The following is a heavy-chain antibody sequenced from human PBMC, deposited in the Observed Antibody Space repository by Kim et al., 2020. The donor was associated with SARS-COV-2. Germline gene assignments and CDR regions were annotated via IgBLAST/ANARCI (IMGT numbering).Heavy chain of an antibody. V-gene: IGHV1-69*13. CDR3: ARYRGSSWSDYYYYGMDV. J-gene: IGHJ6*02. D-gene: IGHD6-13*01. CDR2: IIPIFGTA. CDR1: GGTFSSYG. Sequence: SVKVSCKASGGTFSSYGISWVRQAPGQGLEWMGGIIPIFGTANYAQKFQGRVTITADESTSTAYMELSSLRSEDTAVYYCARYRGSSWSDYYYYGMDVWGQGTTVTVSS.